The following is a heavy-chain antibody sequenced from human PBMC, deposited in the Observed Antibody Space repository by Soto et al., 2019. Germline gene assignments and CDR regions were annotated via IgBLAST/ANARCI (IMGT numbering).Heavy chain of an antibody. CDR2: IWYDGSNK. V-gene: IGHV3-33*01. D-gene: IGHD3-3*01. Sequence: GGSLRLSCAASGFTFSSYGMHWVRQAPGKGLEWVAVIWYDGSNKYYADSVKGRFTISRDNSKNTLYLQMNSLRAEDTAVYYCARDALRFLEWLPHRGYYYYYMDVWGKGTTVTVSS. J-gene: IGHJ6*03. CDR1: GFTFSSYG. CDR3: ARDALRFLEWLPHRGYYYYYMDV.